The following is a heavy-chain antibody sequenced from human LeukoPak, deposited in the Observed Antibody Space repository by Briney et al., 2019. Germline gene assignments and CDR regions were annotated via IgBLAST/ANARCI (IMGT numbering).Heavy chain of an antibody. CDR1: GGSISSSSYY. CDR2: IYYSGST. D-gene: IGHD3-10*01. V-gene: IGHV4-39*01. J-gene: IGHJ5*02. CDR3: ARQGTMRFGDFNWFDP. Sequence: SETLSLTCTVSGGSISSSSYYWAWIRQPPGKGLEWIGSIYYSGSTYYNPSLKSRVTISVDMSKNQCSLKLTSVTAADTAVYYCARQGTMRFGDFNWFDPWGQGTLVTVSS.